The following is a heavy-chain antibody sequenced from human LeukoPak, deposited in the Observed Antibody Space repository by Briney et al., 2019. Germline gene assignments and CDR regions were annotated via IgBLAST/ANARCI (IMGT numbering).Heavy chain of an antibody. CDR1: GDSVSSNSAA. Sequence: SQTLSLTCAISGDSVSSNSAAWNWIRQSPSRGLEWLGRTYYRSNWGNDYAVSVERRISINPDTSKNQFSLQLNSVTPEDTAVYYCARVKGIAVAGILGNWFDPWGQGTLATVSS. V-gene: IGHV6-1*01. CDR2: TYYRSNWGN. CDR3: ARVKGIAVAGILGNWFDP. J-gene: IGHJ5*02. D-gene: IGHD6-19*01.